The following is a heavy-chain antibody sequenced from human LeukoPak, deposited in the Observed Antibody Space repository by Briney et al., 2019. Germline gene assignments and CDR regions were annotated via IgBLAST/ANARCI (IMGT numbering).Heavy chain of an antibody. D-gene: IGHD3-16*01. V-gene: IGHV4-34*01. CDR1: GGSFSGYY. J-gene: IGHJ5*02. Sequence: SETLSLTCAVYGGSFSGYYWSWIRQPPGKGLEWIGGINHSRTTNYNPSLKSRVTMSVDTSKNQFSLKLSSVTAADTAVYYCARVDTQGVPSPWGQGILVTVSS. CDR3: ARVDTQGVPSP. CDR2: INHSRTT.